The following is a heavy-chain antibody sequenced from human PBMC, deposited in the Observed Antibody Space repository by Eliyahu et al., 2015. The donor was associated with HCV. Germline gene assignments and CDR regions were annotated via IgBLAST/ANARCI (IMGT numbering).Heavy chain of an antibody. Sequence: QLQLQESGPGLVKPSETLSLTCTVSGGSISSRSYHWGWIRQPPGKGLEWIGSAHYRGGTHYNPSLKSRVTISVDTSKNQFSLKLSSVTAADTAVYYCATRPAALHSFDYWGHGTLVTVSS. CDR3: ATRPAALHSFDY. J-gene: IGHJ4*01. CDR1: GGSISSRSYH. CDR2: AHYRGGT. V-gene: IGHV4-39*01. D-gene: IGHD2-2*01.